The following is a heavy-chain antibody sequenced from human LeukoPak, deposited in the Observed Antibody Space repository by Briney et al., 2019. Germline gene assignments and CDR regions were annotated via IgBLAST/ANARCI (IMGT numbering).Heavy chain of an antibody. Sequence: GGSLRLSCAASGFTFSSYAMSWVRQAPGKGLEWVSAISGSGGSTYYADSVKGRFTISRDNSKNTLYLQMNSLRAEDTAVYYCAKDSRLYSSSWLPYYFDYWGQGTLVTVSS. CDR1: GFTFSSYA. CDR3: AKDSRLYSSSWLPYYFDY. J-gene: IGHJ4*02. V-gene: IGHV3-23*01. CDR2: ISGSGGST. D-gene: IGHD6-13*01.